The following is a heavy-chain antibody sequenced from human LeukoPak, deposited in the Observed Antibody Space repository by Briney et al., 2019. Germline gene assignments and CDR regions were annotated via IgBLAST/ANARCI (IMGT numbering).Heavy chain of an antibody. CDR3: ARLSTSGVTNDY. CDR2: IIPIFGTA. Sequence: ASVKVSCKASGGTFSSYAISWVRRAPGQGLEWMGGIIPIFGTANYAQKFQGRVTITADESTSTAYMELSSLGSEDTAVYYCARLSTSGVTNDYWGQGTLVTVSS. D-gene: IGHD3-10*01. J-gene: IGHJ4*02. V-gene: IGHV1-69*01. CDR1: GGTFSSYA.